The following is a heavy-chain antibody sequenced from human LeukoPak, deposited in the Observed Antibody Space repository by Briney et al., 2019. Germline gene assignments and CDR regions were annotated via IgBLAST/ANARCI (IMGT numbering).Heavy chain of an antibody. D-gene: IGHD5-24*01. CDR3: ARGRGLQLDY. V-gene: IGHV4-39*07. CDR1: GGSISSSTYF. CDR2: IYYSGST. J-gene: IGHJ4*02. Sequence: SETLSLTCTVSGGSISSSTYFWGWIRQPPGKGLEWIGTIYYSGSTYYNPSLKSRVTISVDSSKNQFSLKLSSVTAADTAVYYCARGRGLQLDYWGQGTLVTVSS.